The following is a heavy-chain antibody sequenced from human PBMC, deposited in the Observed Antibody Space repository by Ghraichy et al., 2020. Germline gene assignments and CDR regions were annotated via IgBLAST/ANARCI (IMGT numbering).Heavy chain of an antibody. CDR1: GFTFSSYE. CDR2: ISSSGSII. D-gene: IGHD4-17*01. CDR3: ARDAHYGNDALDI. Sequence: GGSLRLSCAASGFTFSSYEMNWVRQAPGKGLEWVSYISSSGSIINYADSVKGRFTISRDNAKNSLYLQMNSLRAGDTAVYYCARDAHYGNDALDIWGQGTMVSVSS. V-gene: IGHV3-48*03. J-gene: IGHJ3*02.